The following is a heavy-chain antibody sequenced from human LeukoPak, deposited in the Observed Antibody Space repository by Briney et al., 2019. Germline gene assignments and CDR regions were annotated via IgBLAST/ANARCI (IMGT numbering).Heavy chain of an antibody. J-gene: IGHJ6*03. V-gene: IGHV7-4-1*02. D-gene: IGHD3-10*01. CDR3: ARETYYGSGSYLLWDYYYYMDV. CDR2: INTNTGNP. Sequence: GASVKVSCKASGGTFSSYAISWVRQAPGQGLEWMGWINTNTGNPTYAQGFTGRFVFSLDTSVSTAYLQISSLKAEDTAVYYCARETYYGSGSYLLWDYYYYMDVWGKGTTVTISS. CDR1: GGTFSSYA.